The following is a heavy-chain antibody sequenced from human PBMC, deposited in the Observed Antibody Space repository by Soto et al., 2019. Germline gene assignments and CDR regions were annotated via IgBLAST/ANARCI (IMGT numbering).Heavy chain of an antibody. Sequence: SVKVSCKASGGTFSSYAISWVRQAPGQGLEWMGGIIPIFGTANYAQKFQGRVTITADESTSTAYMELSSLRSEDTAVYYCAREREIAPPNCFDPWGQGTLVTVSS. D-gene: IGHD6-13*01. CDR2: IIPIFGTA. CDR1: GGTFSSYA. CDR3: AREREIAPPNCFDP. V-gene: IGHV1-69*13. J-gene: IGHJ5*02.